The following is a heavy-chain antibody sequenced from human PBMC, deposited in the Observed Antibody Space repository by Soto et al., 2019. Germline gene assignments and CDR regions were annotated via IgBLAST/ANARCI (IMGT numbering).Heavy chain of an antibody. CDR1: GFTFDDYA. Sequence: GGSLRLSCAASGFTFDDYAMHWVRQAPGKGLEWVSGISWNSGSIGYADSVKGRFTISRDNAKNSLYLQMNSLRAEDTALYYCAKDGQYGDYYYYYMDVWGKGTTVTVSS. V-gene: IGHV3-9*01. J-gene: IGHJ6*03. CDR3: AKDGQYGDYYYYYMDV. CDR2: ISWNSGSI. D-gene: IGHD4-17*01.